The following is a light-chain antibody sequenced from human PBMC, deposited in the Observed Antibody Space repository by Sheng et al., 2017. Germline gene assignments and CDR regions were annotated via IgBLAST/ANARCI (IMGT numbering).Light chain of an antibody. CDR3: AAWDDSLNGRGV. Sequence: QSVLTQPPSASGTPGQRVTISCSGSSSNIGSNTVSWYQHLPGTAPKLLMYSNNQRPSGVPDRFSGSKSGTSASLAISGLQSEDEAEYFCAAWDDSLNGRGVFGTGDQTHRP. V-gene: IGLV1-44*01. CDR1: SSNIGSNT. J-gene: IGLJ1*01. CDR2: SNN.